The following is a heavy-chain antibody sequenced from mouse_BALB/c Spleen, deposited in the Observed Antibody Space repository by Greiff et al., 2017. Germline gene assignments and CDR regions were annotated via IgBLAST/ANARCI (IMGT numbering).Heavy chain of an antibody. D-gene: IGHD1-1*01. CDR1: GYAFTHYL. Sequence: QVQLQQSGAELVRPGTSVKVSCKASGYAFTHYLIEWVKQRPGQGLEWIGVINPGSGGTNYNEKFKGKATLTADKSSSTAYMQLSSLTSDDSAVYFCARDYYYGSSPAWFAYWGQGTLVTVSA. J-gene: IGHJ3*01. CDR2: INPGSGGT. CDR3: ARDYYYGSSPAWFAY. V-gene: IGHV1-54*01.